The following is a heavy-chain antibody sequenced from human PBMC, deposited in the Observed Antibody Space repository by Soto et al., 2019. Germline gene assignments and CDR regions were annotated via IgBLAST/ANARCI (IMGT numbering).Heavy chain of an antibody. Sequence: EVQLLESGGDSVQPGGSLRLSCAGSGFTFINYAMNWVRQAAGKGLEWVSTISGGGDATFFADSVRGRFTFSRDNSKNTVTLQMNSLGVDDTAVYYCARKVVGSTSRPDYWYFDLWGRGTLVTVSS. V-gene: IGHV3-23*01. J-gene: IGHJ2*01. CDR1: GFTFINYA. CDR3: ARKVVGSTSRPDYWYFDL. D-gene: IGHD2-21*01. CDR2: ISGGGDAT.